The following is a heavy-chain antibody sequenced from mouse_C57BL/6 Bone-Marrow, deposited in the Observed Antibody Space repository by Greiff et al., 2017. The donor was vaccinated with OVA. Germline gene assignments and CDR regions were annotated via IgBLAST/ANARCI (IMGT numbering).Heavy chain of an antibody. CDR2: IDPSDSYT. J-gene: IGHJ1*03. CDR3: ARDYYDV. V-gene: IGHV1-69*01. CDR1: GYTFTSYW. Sequence: QVQLQQPGAELVMPGASVKLSCKASGYTFTSYWMHWVKQRPGQGLEWIGEIDPSDSYTNYDQKFKGKSTLTVDTSSSTAYMQISSLTSEDSAVYYCARDYYDVWGTGTTVTVSS.